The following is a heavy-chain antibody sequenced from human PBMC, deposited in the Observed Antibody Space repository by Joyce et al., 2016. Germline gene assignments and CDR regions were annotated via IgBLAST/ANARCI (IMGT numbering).Heavy chain of an antibody. CDR1: GIIFSNKE. Sequence: EVQLVESGGGLVQPGGSLRLSCAASGIIFSNKEMNWVRQAPGKGLEWVSSMNRDDSRIHYADSVRGRFTISRDNARNSLYLEMNSLRVEDTAIYYCTTPSCANWGQGSLVTVSS. J-gene: IGHJ4*02. D-gene: IGHD2-2*01. CDR2: MNRDDSRI. V-gene: IGHV3-48*03. CDR3: TTPSCAN.